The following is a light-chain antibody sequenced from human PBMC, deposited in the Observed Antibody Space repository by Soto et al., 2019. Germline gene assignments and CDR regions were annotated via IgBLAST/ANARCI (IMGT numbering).Light chain of an antibody. J-gene: IGKJ1*01. CDR2: GAS. CDR1: QSVNTN. V-gene: IGKV3-20*01. CDR3: QQYGSSPWT. Sequence: EVVLTQSPATLSVSPGERVTLSCRASQSVNTNLAWYQQKPGQAPRLLIYGASSRATGIPDRFSGSGSGTDFTLTISRLEPEDFAVYYCQQYGSSPWTFGQGTKVDIK.